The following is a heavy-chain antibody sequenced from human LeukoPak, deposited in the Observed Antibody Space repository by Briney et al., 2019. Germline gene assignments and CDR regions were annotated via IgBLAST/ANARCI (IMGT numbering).Heavy chain of an antibody. V-gene: IGHV3-30*18. D-gene: IGHD3-10*02. CDR1: GFTFSTYG. J-gene: IGHJ4*02. CDR2: ISYDGSNT. Sequence: GGSLRLSCAASGFTFSTYGIHWVRQAPGKGLEWVAVISYDGSNTYYADSVKGRFTISRDNSKNTVYLHMNSLRAEDTAVYYCAKSVLNLKLCSDYWGQGTLVTVSS. CDR3: AKSVLNLKLCSDY.